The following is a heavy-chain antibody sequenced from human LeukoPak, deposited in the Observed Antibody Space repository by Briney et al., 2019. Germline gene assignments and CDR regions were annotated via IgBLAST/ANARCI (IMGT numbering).Heavy chain of an antibody. CDR2: ISYDGSNK. V-gene: IGHV3-30*19. J-gene: IGHJ6*03. CDR3: ASSRLNGSGWYFSMDV. Sequence: PGGSLRLSCAASGFTFSSYGMHWVRQAPGKGLEWVAVISYDGSNKYYADSVKGRFTISRDNSKNTLYLQMNSLRAEDTAVYYCASSRLNGSGWYFSMDVWGKGTTVTVSS. CDR1: GFTFSSYG. D-gene: IGHD6-19*01.